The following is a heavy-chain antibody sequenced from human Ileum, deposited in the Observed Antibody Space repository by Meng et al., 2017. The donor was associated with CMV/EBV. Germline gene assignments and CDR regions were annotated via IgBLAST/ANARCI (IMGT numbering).Heavy chain of an antibody. CDR2: IHHRGTT. Sequence: LTCAVSGDSFSSNQWWSWVRQPPGKGVEWIGEIHHRGTTTYNPYLKSRVTMSLDESKIELSLKLSSVTAADTAIYYCTRNGYYSLDYWSPGTLVTVSS. D-gene: IGHD3-22*01. CDR1: GDSFSSNQW. CDR3: TRNGYYSLDY. V-gene: IGHV4-4*02. J-gene: IGHJ4*02.